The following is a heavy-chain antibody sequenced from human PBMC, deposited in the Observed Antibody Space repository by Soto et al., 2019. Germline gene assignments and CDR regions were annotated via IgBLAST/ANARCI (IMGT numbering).Heavy chain of an antibody. D-gene: IGHD2-15*01. Sequence: SETLSLTCGVSGASISNSDYYWVWIRQPPGQGLEWIATVHFRGKTYYNVSLKTRLTISLDPSKNLFSLRLTSLTAADTAVYYCATEAAHHDAFDVWGRGTRVSV. J-gene: IGHJ3*01. CDR1: GASISNSDYY. CDR2: VHFRGKT. V-gene: IGHV4-39*02. CDR3: ATEAAHHDAFDV.